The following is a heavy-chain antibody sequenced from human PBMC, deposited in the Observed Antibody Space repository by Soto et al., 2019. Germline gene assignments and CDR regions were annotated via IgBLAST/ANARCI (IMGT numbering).Heavy chain of an antibody. Sequence: QVQLVQSGAEVKKHGASVKVSCKASGYTFTSYGISWVRQAPGQGLEWMGWISAYNGNTNYAQKLQGRVTMTTDTSTSTAYMELRSLRSDDTAVYYCARDRFAMIVVVEAGDAFAIWGQGTMVTVSS. D-gene: IGHD3-22*01. CDR2: ISAYNGNT. CDR1: GYTFTSYG. CDR3: ARDRFAMIVVVEAGDAFAI. J-gene: IGHJ3*02. V-gene: IGHV1-18*01.